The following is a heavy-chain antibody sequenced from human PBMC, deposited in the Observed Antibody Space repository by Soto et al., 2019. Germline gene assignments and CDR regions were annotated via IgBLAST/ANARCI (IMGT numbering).Heavy chain of an antibody. D-gene: IGHD2-15*01. V-gene: IGHV4-31*03. CDR3: AALGYCSGGSCRFDY. Sequence: SETLSLTCTVSGGSISSGGYYWSWIRQHPGKGLEWIGYIYYSGSTYYNPSLKSRVTISVDTSKNQFSLKLSSVTAADTAVYYCAALGYCSGGSCRFDYWGQGTLVTVSS. J-gene: IGHJ4*02. CDR1: GGSISSGGYY. CDR2: IYYSGST.